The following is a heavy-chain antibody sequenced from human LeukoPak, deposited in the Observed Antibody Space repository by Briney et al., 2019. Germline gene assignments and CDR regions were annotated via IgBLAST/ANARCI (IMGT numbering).Heavy chain of an antibody. Sequence: GGSLRLSCAASGFTFSSFAMSWVRQAPGKGLEWVSGIIGSGSSTYYADSVRGRFSISRDNSKNTVSLQMNTLRTEDTAVYYCAKWSPYGGNTGYWGQGTLVTVSS. V-gene: IGHV3-23*01. CDR3: AKWSPYGGNTGY. J-gene: IGHJ4*02. CDR2: IIGSGSST. CDR1: GFTFSSFA. D-gene: IGHD4-23*01.